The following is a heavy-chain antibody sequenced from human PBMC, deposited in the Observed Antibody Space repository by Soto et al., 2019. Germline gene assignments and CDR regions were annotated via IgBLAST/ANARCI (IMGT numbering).Heavy chain of an antibody. D-gene: IGHD7-27*01. V-gene: IGHV4-30-2*01. CDR2: ISHTGGT. CDR1: GGSIISGGYS. CDR3: ARLNGDPDY. J-gene: IGHJ4*02. Sequence: QLQLQESGSRLVKPSQTLSLTSAVSGGSIISGGYSWTWIRQPPGKGLEWIGYISHTGGTYFKPSLRSRVVISVDRSKNQFSLKLNSVTAADTAVYYCARLNGDPDYWGQGILVTVSS.